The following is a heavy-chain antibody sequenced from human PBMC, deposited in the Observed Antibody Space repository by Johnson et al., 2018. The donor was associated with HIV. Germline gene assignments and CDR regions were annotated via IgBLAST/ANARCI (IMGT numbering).Heavy chain of an antibody. V-gene: IGHV3-30*02. CDR3: AKDRDYYGSGLI. J-gene: IGHJ3*02. D-gene: IGHD3-10*01. CDR2: IRYDASNK. Sequence: QMLLVESGGGLVQPGGSLRLSCAASGFTFSSYGMHWVRQAPGKGLEWVAFIRYDASNKYYADSVKGRFTISRDNSKNTLYLQMNSLRAEDTAVYYCAKDRDYYGSGLIWGQGTMVTVSS. CDR1: GFTFSSYG.